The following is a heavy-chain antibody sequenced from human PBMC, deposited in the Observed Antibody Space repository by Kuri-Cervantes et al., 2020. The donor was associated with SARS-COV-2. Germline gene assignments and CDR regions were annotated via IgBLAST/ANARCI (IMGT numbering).Heavy chain of an antibody. V-gene: IGHV1-69*06. D-gene: IGHD1-26*01. J-gene: IGHJ6*02. CDR2: IIPIFGTA. Sequence: SVNVSCKASGYTFTSYYMHWVRQAPGQGLEWMGGIIPIFGTANYAQKFQGRVTITADKSTSTAYMELSSLRSEDTAVYYCARWEEADYYGMDVWGQGTTVTVSS. CDR3: ARWEEADYYGMDV. CDR1: GYTFTSYY.